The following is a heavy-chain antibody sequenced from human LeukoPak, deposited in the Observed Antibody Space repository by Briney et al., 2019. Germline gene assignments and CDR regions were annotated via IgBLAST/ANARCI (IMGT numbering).Heavy chain of an antibody. V-gene: IGHV4-59*08. CDR3: AALGDYAVFGLDY. CDR2: IYYTGST. D-gene: IGHD4-17*01. Sequence: PSETLSLTCSVSGGSISSYYWSWVRQPPGKGLEWIGNIYYTGSTNYNPSLKSRVIISIDTSKNQFSLRLSSVTAADTAVYYCAALGDYAVFGLDYWGQGTLVTVSS. J-gene: IGHJ4*02. CDR1: GGSISSYY.